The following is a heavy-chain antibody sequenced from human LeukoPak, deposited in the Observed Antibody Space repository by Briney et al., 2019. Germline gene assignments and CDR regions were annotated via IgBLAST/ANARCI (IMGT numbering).Heavy chain of an antibody. V-gene: IGHV1-46*01. CDR2: INPSGGNT. Sequence: ASVKVSCKASGGTFSSYAISWVRQAPGQGLEWMGIINPSGGNTNYAQKFQGRVTMTRYTSTSTVYMELSSLRSGDTAVYYCARFAVHRRLAVAGQFGLDYWGQGTPVTVSS. CDR3: ARFAVHRRLAVAGQFGLDY. D-gene: IGHD6-19*01. J-gene: IGHJ4*02. CDR1: GGTFSSYA.